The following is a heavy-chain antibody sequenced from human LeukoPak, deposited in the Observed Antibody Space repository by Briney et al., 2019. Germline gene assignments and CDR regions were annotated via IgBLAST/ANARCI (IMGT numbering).Heavy chain of an antibody. Sequence: SETLSLTCTVSSGSISSSSYYWGWIRQPPGKGLEWIGSIYYRGSTYYNPSLKSRITISVDTSKNQFSLKLSSVTAADTAVYYCARIADYGSGSYYDYWGQGTLVTVSS. D-gene: IGHD3-10*01. CDR3: ARIADYGSGSYYDY. J-gene: IGHJ4*02. V-gene: IGHV4-39*01. CDR2: IYYRGST. CDR1: SGSISSSSYY.